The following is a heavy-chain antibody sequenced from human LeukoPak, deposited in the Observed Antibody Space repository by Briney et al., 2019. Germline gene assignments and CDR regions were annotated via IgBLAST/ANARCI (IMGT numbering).Heavy chain of an antibody. J-gene: IGHJ4*02. D-gene: IGHD3-3*01. Sequence: GGSLRLSCVASGFTFSGSAMHWVRQASGKGLEWVGRIRSKANSYTTAYTASVEGRFTISRDDSKNTAYLQMNSLRVEDTAVFYCARDQYDTWSRRGNFDSWGQGTLVIVSS. V-gene: IGHV3-73*01. CDR1: GFTFSGSA. CDR3: ARDQYDTWSRRGNFDS. CDR2: IRSKANSYTT.